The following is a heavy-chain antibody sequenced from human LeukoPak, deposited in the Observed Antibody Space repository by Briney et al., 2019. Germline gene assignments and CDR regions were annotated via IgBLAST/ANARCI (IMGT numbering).Heavy chain of an antibody. J-gene: IGHJ3*02. CDR2: IYYSGST. V-gene: IGHV4-59*12. CDR1: GGSISSYY. CDR3: ATTEAFDN. Sequence: SETLSLTCTVSGGSISSYYWSWIRQPPGKGLEWIGYIYYSGSTNYNPSLMSRVAISVDKSKNQFSLKLSSVTAADTAVYYCATTEAFDNWGQGTMVTVSS.